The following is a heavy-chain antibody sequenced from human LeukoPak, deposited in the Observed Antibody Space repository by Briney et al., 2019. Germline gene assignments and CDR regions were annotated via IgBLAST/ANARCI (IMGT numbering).Heavy chain of an antibody. Sequence: ASVKVSCKASGYTFTSYGISWVRQAPGQGLEWMGWISAYNGNTNYAQKLQGRVTMTTDTSTSTAYMELSSLRSEDTAVYYCARAYCGGDCYRGYFQHWGQGTLVTVSS. CDR3: ARAYCGGDCYRGYFQH. J-gene: IGHJ1*01. V-gene: IGHV1-18*01. CDR1: GYTFTSYG. D-gene: IGHD2-21*02. CDR2: ISAYNGNT.